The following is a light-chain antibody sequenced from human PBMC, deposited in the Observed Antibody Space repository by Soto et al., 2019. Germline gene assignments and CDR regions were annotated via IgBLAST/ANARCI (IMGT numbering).Light chain of an antibody. CDR3: QQYNDLPWT. Sequence: EILMTQSPATLSVSPGERATLSCRASQSVSSNLAWYQQKPGQAPRLLIYAASTRATGIPVRFSGSGSGTEFTLTISSLHSENFAVYSCQQYNDLPWTFGQGTKVEI. CDR2: AAS. CDR1: QSVSSN. J-gene: IGKJ1*01. V-gene: IGKV3-15*01.